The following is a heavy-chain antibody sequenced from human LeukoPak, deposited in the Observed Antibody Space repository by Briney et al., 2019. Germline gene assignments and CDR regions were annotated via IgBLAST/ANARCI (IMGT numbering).Heavy chain of an antibody. Sequence: GGSLRLSCAASGFTFSSYGMHWVRQAPGKGLEWVAVISYDGSNKYYADSVKGRFTISRDNSKNTLYLQMNSLRAEDTAVYYCAKSTKNDPSDPDAFDIWGQGTMVTVSS. V-gene: IGHV3-30*18. CDR1: GFTFSSYG. D-gene: IGHD2/OR15-2a*01. CDR3: AKSTKNDPSDPDAFDI. CDR2: ISYDGSNK. J-gene: IGHJ3*02.